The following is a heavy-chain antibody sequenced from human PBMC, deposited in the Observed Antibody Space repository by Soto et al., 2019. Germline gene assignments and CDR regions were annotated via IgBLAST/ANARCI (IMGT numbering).Heavy chain of an antibody. CDR3: ARVGQGYDFWSGYWPPTSPGYYYMDV. CDR2: IYYSGST. D-gene: IGHD3-3*01. V-gene: IGHV4-31*03. Sequence: TLSLTCTVYGGSISSGCYYWSWIRQHPGKGLEWIGYIYYSGSTYYNPSLKSRVTISVDTSKNQFSLKLSSVTAADTAVYYCARVGQGYDFWSGYWPPTSPGYYYMDVWGKGTTVTVSS. J-gene: IGHJ6*03. CDR1: GGSISSGCYY.